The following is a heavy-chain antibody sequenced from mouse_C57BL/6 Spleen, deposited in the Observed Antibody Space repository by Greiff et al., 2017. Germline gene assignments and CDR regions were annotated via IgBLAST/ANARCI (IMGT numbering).Heavy chain of an antibody. CDR3: ARDGAGSSLYYFDY. Sequence: DVQLVESGGGLVKPGGSLKLSCAASGFTFSSYAMSWVRQTPEKRLEWVATISDGGSYTYYPDNVKGRFTISRDNAKNNLYLQMSHLKSEDTAMYYCARDGAGSSLYYFDYWGQGTTLTVSS. D-gene: IGHD1-1*01. CDR1: GFTFSSYA. V-gene: IGHV5-4*01. CDR2: ISDGGSYT. J-gene: IGHJ2*01.